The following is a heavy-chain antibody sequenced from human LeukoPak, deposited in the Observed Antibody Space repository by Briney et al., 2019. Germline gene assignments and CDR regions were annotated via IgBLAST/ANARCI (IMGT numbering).Heavy chain of an antibody. CDR1: GFTFSSYA. CDR2: ISGSGGST. Sequence: RGSLTLSCAASGFTFSSYAMHWVRQAPGKGLEWVSSISGSGGSTFYTDSVKGRFTISRDNPKNTLYLQMNSLRADDTAVYYCTRSFRGYDFYYFDYWGEGILVTVSS. D-gene: IGHD5-12*01. CDR3: TRSFRGYDFYYFDY. V-gene: IGHV3-23*01. J-gene: IGHJ4*02.